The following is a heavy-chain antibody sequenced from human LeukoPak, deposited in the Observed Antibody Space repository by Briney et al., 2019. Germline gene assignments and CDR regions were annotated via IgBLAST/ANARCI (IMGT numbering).Heavy chain of an antibody. CDR3: AKPNFWSGYYKTYFDY. J-gene: IGHJ4*02. CDR2: INSDGSST. V-gene: IGHV3-74*01. D-gene: IGHD3-3*01. CDR1: GFTFSSYW. Sequence: GGSLRLSCAASGFTFSSYWMHWVRQAPGKGLVWVSRINSDGSSTSYADSVKGRFTISRDNSKNTLYLQMNSLRAEDTAVYYCAKPNFWSGYYKTYFDYWGQGTLVTVSS.